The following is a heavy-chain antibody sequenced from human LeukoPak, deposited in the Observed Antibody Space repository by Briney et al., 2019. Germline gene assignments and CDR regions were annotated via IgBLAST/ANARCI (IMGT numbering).Heavy chain of an antibody. CDR2: INHSRNT. J-gene: IGHJ3*02. V-gene: IGHV4-34*01. CDR3: ARQRTVLRFQPHAFDI. CDR1: GGASSADH. Sequence: SETLSLTCGVFGGASSADHWSWIRQSPGGGLEWIGEINHSRNTNYNPSLKSRVIISVDTSKNQFSLKLSSVTAADTAVYYCARQRTVLRFQPHAFDIWGQGTMVTVSS. D-gene: IGHD3-3*01.